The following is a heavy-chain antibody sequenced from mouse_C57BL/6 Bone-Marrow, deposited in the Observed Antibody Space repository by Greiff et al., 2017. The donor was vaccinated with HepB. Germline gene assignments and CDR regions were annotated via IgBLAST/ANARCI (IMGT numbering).Heavy chain of an antibody. J-gene: IGHJ2*01. CDR2: IYPGDGDT. V-gene: IGHV1-82*01. CDR1: GYAFSSSW. CDR3: ARYGSSPYFDY. D-gene: IGHD1-1*01. Sequence: QVQLKESGPELVKPGASVKISCKASGYAFSSSWMNWVEQRPGKGLEWIGRIYPGDGDTNYNGKFKGKATLTADKSSSTAYMQLSSLTSEDSAVYFCARYGSSPYFDYWGQGTTLTVSS.